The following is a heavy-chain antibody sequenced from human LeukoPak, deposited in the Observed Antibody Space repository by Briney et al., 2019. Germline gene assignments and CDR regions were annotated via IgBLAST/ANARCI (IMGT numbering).Heavy chain of an antibody. CDR1: GFTFSSYE. V-gene: IGHV3-48*03. CDR2: ISSSGSTI. CDR3: ARDLGPRQNWFDP. Sequence: GGSLRLSCAASGFTFSSYELNWVRQAPGKGLKWVSYISSSGSTIYYAESVKGRFTISRDNAKNSLSLQMNSLRAEDTAVYYCARDLGPRQNWFDPWGQGTLVTVSS. J-gene: IGHJ5*02. D-gene: IGHD7-27*01.